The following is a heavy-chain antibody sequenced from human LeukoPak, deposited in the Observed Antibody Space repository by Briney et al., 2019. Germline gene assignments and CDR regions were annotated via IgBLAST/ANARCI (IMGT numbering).Heavy chain of an antibody. D-gene: IGHD6-13*01. V-gene: IGHV4-31*03. Sequence: SETLSLTCSVSGGSISSSSKYWGWIRQPPGEGLEWIGYIYYSGSTYYNPSLKSRLTISVDTSKNQLSLKLSSVTAADTAVYYCARVRWGGSSTRHFDYWGQGTLVTVSS. CDR3: ARVRWGGSSTRHFDY. J-gene: IGHJ4*02. CDR2: IYYSGST. CDR1: GGSISSSSKY.